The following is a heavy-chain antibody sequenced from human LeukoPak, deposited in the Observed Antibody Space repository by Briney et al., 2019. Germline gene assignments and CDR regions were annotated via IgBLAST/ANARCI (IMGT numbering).Heavy chain of an antibody. V-gene: IGHV1-18*01. CDR2: ISAYNGHT. CDR3: ARALYSDYYSYLNWFDP. CDR1: GYTFTNYG. D-gene: IGHD5-12*01. J-gene: IGHJ5*02. Sequence: ASVTVSFKASGYTFTNYGIGWVRQAPGQGGERMGWISAYNGHTNYAQKFQGRVTMTTDTSTSTAYVELRSLRSDDTAIYYCARALYSDYYSYLNWFDPWGQGTLVTVSS.